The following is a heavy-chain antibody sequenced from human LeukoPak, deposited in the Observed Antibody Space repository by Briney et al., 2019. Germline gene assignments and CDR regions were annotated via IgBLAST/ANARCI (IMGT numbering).Heavy chain of an antibody. CDR3: ARDGASHPSIYYFDY. CDR2: ISSGGGGI. J-gene: IGHJ4*02. D-gene: IGHD4-17*01. Sequence: GGSLRLSCAASGFTFSTHWMSWVRQAPGKGLEWVSYISSGGGGIFYADSVKGRFTISRDNAKNSLHLQMNSLRAEDTAVYYCARDGASHPSIYYFDYWGQGTLVTVSS. V-gene: IGHV3-48*04. CDR1: GFTFSTHW.